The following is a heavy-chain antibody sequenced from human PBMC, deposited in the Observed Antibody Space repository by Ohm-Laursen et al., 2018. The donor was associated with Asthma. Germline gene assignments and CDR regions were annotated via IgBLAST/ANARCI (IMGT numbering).Heavy chain of an antibody. Sequence: SDTLSLTCTVSGGSISSYYWSWIRQPPGKGLEWIGYIYYSGSTNYNPSLKSRVTISVDTSKNQFSLKLSSVTAADTAVYYCARLTTYSLVDYWGQGTLVTVSS. J-gene: IGHJ4*02. CDR3: ARLTTYSLVDY. D-gene: IGHD6-13*01. CDR2: IYYSGST. V-gene: IGHV4-59*07. CDR1: GGSISSYY.